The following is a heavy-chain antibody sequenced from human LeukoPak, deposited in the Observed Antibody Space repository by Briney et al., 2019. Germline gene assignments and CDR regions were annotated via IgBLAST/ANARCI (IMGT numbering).Heavy chain of an antibody. V-gene: IGHV4-34*01. CDR3: AREATRDAFDI. CDR2: INHSGST. CDR1: GGSFSGYY. Sequence: PSETLSLTCAVYGGSFSGYYWSWIRQPPGKGLEWIGEINHSGSTNYNPSLKSRATISVDTSKNQFSLKLSSVTAADTAVYYCAREATRDAFDIWGQGTMVTVSS. D-gene: IGHD5-12*01. J-gene: IGHJ3*02.